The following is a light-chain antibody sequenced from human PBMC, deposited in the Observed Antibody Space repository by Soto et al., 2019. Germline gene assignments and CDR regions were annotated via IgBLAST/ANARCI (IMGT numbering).Light chain of an antibody. J-gene: IGLJ3*02. Sequence: QSALTQPASVSGSLGQSITISCTGTSSDIGAYNYVSWFQQHPGKAPKLLIYEVTNRPSGVSDRFSGSRSGNSASLTIFGLQADDEADYYCSSYTSRTTWLFGGGTKLTVL. CDR3: SSYTSRTTWL. CDR1: SSDIGAYNY. CDR2: EVT. V-gene: IGLV2-14*01.